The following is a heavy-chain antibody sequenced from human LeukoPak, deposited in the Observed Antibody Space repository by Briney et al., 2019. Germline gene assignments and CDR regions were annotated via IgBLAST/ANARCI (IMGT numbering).Heavy chain of an antibody. CDR1: GGSISSSNSY. Sequence: SSETLSLTCTVSGGSISSSNSYWGWIRQPPGKGLEWIGSISYSGSSHYNPSLRSRATISVYTSKNHFPLKLTSMIAADTAVYYCARDPGHYYYDGGGRQHAFDIWGQGTMVTVSS. CDR2: ISYSGSS. J-gene: IGHJ3*02. CDR3: ARDPGHYYYDGGGRQHAFDI. V-gene: IGHV4-39*06. D-gene: IGHD3-22*01.